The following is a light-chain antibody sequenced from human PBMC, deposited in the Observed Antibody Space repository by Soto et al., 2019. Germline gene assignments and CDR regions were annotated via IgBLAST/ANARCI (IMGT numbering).Light chain of an antibody. CDR3: SSYTSSNTLI. CDR2: EVT. J-gene: IGLJ2*01. CDR1: SSDVGGYNY. V-gene: IGLV2-14*01. Sequence: QSALIQPASVSGSRGQSITISCTGASSDVGGYNYVSWYQQFPGRAPKVMIYEVTNRPSGVSNRFSGSKSGNTASLTISGLQAEDEAEYYCSSYTSSNTLIFGGGTKVTVL.